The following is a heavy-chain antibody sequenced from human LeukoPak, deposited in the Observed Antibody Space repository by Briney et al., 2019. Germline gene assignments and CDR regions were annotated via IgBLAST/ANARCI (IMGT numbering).Heavy chain of an antibody. V-gene: IGHV3-74*01. J-gene: IGHJ4*02. CDR1: GFPFSSYW. CDR3: AGGCGFDY. Sequence: PGGSLRLSCAASGFPFSSYWMHWVRHAPGKGLVWVSRINSDGSRTDYADSVKGRFTISRHNAKNTLYLQMNSLRAEDTAVYYCAGGCGFDYWGQGTLVTVSP. CDR2: INSDGSRT. D-gene: IGHD3-16*01.